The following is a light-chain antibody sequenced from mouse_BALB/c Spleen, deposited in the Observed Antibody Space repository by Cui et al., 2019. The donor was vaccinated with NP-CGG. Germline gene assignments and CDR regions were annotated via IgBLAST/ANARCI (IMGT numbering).Light chain of an antibody. J-gene: IGLJ1*01. Sequence: QAIVTQESALTTSPGETVTLTCRSSTRAVTTSNYANWVQEKPDHLFTGLIGGTNNRAPGVPARSSGSLIGDKAALTITGAQTEDEAIYFCALWYSNHWVFGGGTKLTVL. CDR1: TRAVTTSNY. CDR3: ALWYSNHWV. V-gene: IGLV1*01. CDR2: GTN.